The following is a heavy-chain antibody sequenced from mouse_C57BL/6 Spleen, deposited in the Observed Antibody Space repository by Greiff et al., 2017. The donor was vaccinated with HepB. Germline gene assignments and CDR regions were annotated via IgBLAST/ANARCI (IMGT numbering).Heavy chain of an antibody. Sequence: VQLQQSGAELVKPGASVKISCKASGYAFSSYWMNWVKQRPGKGLEWIGQIYPGDGDTNYNGKFKGKATLTADKSSSTAYMQLSSLTSEDSAVYFGARGGYDGYSHFDYWGQGTTLTVSS. CDR3: ARGGYDGYSHFDY. V-gene: IGHV1-80*01. J-gene: IGHJ2*01. D-gene: IGHD2-3*01. CDR1: GYAFSSYW. CDR2: IYPGDGDT.